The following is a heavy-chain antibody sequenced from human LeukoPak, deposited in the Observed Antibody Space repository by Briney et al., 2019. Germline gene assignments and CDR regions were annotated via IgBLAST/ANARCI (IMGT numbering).Heavy chain of an antibody. CDR2: ISGSGGST. CDR3: AKGWYLCGGDCSQNWFDP. Sequence: PGGSLRLSCAASGFTFSSYAMSWVRQAPGKGLEWVSAISGSGGSTYYADSVKGRFTISRDNSKNRLYLQMNSLRAEDTAVYYCAKGWYLCGGDCSQNWFDPWGQGTLVTVSS. CDR1: GFTFSSYA. J-gene: IGHJ5*02. V-gene: IGHV3-23*01. D-gene: IGHD2-21*02.